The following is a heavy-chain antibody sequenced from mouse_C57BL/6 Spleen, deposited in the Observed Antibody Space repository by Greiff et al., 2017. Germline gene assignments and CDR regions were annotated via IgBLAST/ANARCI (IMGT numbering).Heavy chain of an antibody. CDR1: GYAFSSSW. CDR3: AGNYYDYAWFAY. J-gene: IGHJ3*01. Sequence: QVQLKESGPELVKPGASVKISCKASGYAFSSSWMNWVKQRPGKGLEWIGRICPGDGDTNYNGKFKGKATMTADKSSSTAYMQLSSLTSEDSAVYFCAGNYYDYAWFAYWGQGTLVTVSA. V-gene: IGHV1-82*01. CDR2: ICPGDGDT. D-gene: IGHD2-4*01.